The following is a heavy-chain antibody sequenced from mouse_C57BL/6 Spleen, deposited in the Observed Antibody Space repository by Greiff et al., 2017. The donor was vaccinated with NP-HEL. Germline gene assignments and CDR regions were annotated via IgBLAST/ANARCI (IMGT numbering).Heavy chain of an antibody. Sequence: VQLQQSVAELVRPGASVKLSCTASGFNIKNTSMHWVKQRPEQGLEWIGRIDPANGNTKYAPKFKGKATITADTSSNTAYLQLSRLTSEDTAIYYCARYGSIYHYFDYWGQGTTLTVSS. CDR3: ARYGSIYHYFDY. V-gene: IGHV14-3*01. D-gene: IGHD1-1*01. CDR1: GFNIKNTS. J-gene: IGHJ2*01. CDR2: IDPANGNT.